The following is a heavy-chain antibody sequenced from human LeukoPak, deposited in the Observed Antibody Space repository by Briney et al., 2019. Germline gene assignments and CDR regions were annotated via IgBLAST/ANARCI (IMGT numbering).Heavy chain of an antibody. V-gene: IGHV1-2*02. CDR2: LNPHSGGT. D-gene: IGHD5-18*01. CDR3: ARGAGGYSYGFDN. Sequence: ASVKVSCKTSGYTFTYYYIHWVRQAPGQGLEWMGWLNPHSGGTNYAQKFQGRVTMTRDTSISTVYMEVSRLRPDDTAVYYCARGAGGYSYGFDNWGQGTLVTVSS. CDR1: GYTFTYYY. J-gene: IGHJ4*02.